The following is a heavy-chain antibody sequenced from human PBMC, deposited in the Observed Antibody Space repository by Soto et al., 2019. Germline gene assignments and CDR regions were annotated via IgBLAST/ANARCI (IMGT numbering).Heavy chain of an antibody. CDR2: IGAVIYNDAT. CDR1: GYTLDNHA. D-gene: IGHD1-26*01. V-gene: IGHV1-18*01. CDR3: ARETKGAGGWYFDL. J-gene: IGHJ2*01. Sequence: QLQVVQSEVEVKRPGASVRISCKASGYTLDNHAITWVRQAPGQGLEWMGWIGAVIYNDATNYAREVRGRITRARDSSRNTVYMDLGILGSDDTAVYYCARETKGAGGWYFDLWGRGTLVVVSS.